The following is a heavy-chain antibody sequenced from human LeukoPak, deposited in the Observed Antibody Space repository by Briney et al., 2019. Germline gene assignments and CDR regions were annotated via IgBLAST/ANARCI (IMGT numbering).Heavy chain of an antibody. CDR3: ARDNGDYVWSGCWTH. J-gene: IGHJ4*02. Sequence: SETLSLTCTVSGGSISSYYWSWIRQPPGKGLEWIGYIYYSGSTNYNPSLKSRVTISVDTSKNQFSLKLSSVTAADTAVYYCARDNGDYVWSGCWTHWGQGTLVTVSS. CDR1: GGSISSYY. V-gene: IGHV4-59*01. D-gene: IGHD4-17*01. CDR2: IYYSGST.